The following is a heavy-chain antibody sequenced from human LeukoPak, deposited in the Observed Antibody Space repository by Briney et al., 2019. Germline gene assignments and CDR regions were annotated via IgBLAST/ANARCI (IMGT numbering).Heavy chain of an antibody. D-gene: IGHD4-17*01. CDR2: IRGSGGA. J-gene: IGHJ3*02. CDR1: GIIFGNYG. Sequence: HSGGSLRLSCAASGIIFGNYGMTWVRQAPGKGLEWVSSIRGSGGADYAESVKGRFSISRDNSKNTLVLQMSSLRAEDSGLYYCSRDPNGDYVGAFDMWGPGTMVTVSS. CDR3: SRDPNGDYVGAFDM. V-gene: IGHV3-23*01.